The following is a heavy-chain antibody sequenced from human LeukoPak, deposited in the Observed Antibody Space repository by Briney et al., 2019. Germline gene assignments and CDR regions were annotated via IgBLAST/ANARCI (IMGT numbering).Heavy chain of an antibody. V-gene: IGHV6-1*01. J-gene: IGHJ5*02. CDR2: TYYRSKWYN. CDR1: GDSVSSNSAA. CDR3: ARELVGATCWFDP. Sequence: SQTLSLTCAISGDSVSSNSAAWNWIRQSPPRGLEWLGRTYYRSKWYNDYAVSVKSRITINPDTSKNQFSLQLNSVTPEDTAVYYCARELVGATCWFDPWGQGTLVTVSS. D-gene: IGHD1-26*01.